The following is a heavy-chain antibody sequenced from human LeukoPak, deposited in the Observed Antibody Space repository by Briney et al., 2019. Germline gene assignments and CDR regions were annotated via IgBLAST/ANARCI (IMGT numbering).Heavy chain of an antibody. J-gene: IGHJ6*03. CDR3: ARTTEGYCSSASCFGFSYSYYMDV. Sequence: SETLSLTCTVSVGSISSYYWSWIRQPPGKGLEWIGDIYYSGSTNYNPSLKSRVTISVKTSKNRFSLKLSSVIAADTAVYYCARTTEGYCSSASCFGFSYSYYMDVWGKGTTVTISS. CDR1: VGSISSYY. D-gene: IGHD2-2*01. V-gene: IGHV4-59*01. CDR2: IYYSGST.